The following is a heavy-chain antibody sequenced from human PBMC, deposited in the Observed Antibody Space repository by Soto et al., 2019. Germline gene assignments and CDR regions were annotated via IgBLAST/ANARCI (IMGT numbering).Heavy chain of an antibody. Sequence: KASETLSLTCTVSGGSISSGDYYWSWIRQPPGKGLEWIGYIYYSGSTYYNPSLKSRVTISVDTSKNQFSLKLSSVTAADTAVYYCARSTVTLKYYYYGMDVWGQGTTVTVSS. CDR1: GGSISSGDYY. J-gene: IGHJ6*02. CDR3: ARSTVTLKYYYYGMDV. D-gene: IGHD4-17*01. V-gene: IGHV4-30-4*01. CDR2: IYYSGST.